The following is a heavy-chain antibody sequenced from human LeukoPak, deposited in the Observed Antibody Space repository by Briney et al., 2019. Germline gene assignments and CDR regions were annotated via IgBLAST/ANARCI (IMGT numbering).Heavy chain of an antibody. CDR2: ISSSSSTI. J-gene: IGHJ4*02. Sequence: GGSLRLSCAASGFTFSSYSMNWVRQAPGKGLEWVSYISSSSSTIYYADSVKGRFTISRDNAKNSLYLQMNSLRAEDTAVYYCARCRYGSGSYSQDWGQGTLVTVSS. CDR1: GFTFSSYS. V-gene: IGHV3-48*01. D-gene: IGHD3-10*01. CDR3: ARCRYGSGSYSQD.